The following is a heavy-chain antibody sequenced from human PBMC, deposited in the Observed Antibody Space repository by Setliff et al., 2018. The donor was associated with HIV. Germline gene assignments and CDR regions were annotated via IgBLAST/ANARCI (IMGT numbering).Heavy chain of an antibody. D-gene: IGHD1-26*01. Sequence: GASVKVSCKASGYTFTAYYLHWVRQVPGQGLEWVGWISTYNGNTNYAQKFQGRVTMTTDTSTSAAYLELRSLRSDDTAIYYCARVRTYSDFYYPAPIPSYYFDFWGQGTLVTVSS. V-gene: IGHV1-18*04. CDR2: ISTYNGNT. CDR3: ARVRTYSDFYYPAPIPSYYFDF. CDR1: GYTFTAYY. J-gene: IGHJ4*02.